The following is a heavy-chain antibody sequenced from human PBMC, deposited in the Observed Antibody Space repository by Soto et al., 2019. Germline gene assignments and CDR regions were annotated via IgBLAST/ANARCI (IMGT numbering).Heavy chain of an antibody. Sequence: QVQLVESGGGVVQPGRSLRLSCAASGFTVSSYGMHWVRQAPGKGLEWVAVISRDGGTKYYAQSMKGRFTISRDNSRNTLVLEMNSLRGDDMAVYYCTGEVASGYWGQGTLVTVSS. CDR1: GFTVSSYG. V-gene: IGHV3-30*03. CDR2: ISRDGGTK. CDR3: TGEVASGY. J-gene: IGHJ4*02. D-gene: IGHD2-8*02.